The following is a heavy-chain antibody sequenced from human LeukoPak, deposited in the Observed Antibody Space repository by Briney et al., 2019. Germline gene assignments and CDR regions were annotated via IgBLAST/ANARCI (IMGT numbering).Heavy chain of an antibody. Sequence: GGSLRLSCVASGFTFNNYWMTWVRQAPGKGLEWVANIKQDGSEEYYVDSVKGRFTISRDNAKNSLYLQMSSLRAEDTAVFYCARVGRWGDLSLYRHLDYWGQGTLVTVSS. CDR3: ARVGRWGDLSLYRHLDY. V-gene: IGHV3-7*01. D-gene: IGHD3-16*02. J-gene: IGHJ4*02. CDR2: IKQDGSEE. CDR1: GFTFNNYW.